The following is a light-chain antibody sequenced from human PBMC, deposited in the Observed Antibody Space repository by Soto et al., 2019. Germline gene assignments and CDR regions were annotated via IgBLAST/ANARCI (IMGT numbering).Light chain of an antibody. CDR3: MQGTHCPWT. J-gene: IGKJ1*01. CDR2: EVS. CDR1: QSLIHTDVNTY. Sequence: DVVMTQSPLSLPVTLGQPAPISCRSSQSLIHTDVNTYLSWFQKRPGQSPRRLIYEVSDRDSGVPERFSGSGSGSDFTLTISRVEAEDVGLYYGMQGTHCPWTFGQGTEVEIK. V-gene: IGKV2-30*02.